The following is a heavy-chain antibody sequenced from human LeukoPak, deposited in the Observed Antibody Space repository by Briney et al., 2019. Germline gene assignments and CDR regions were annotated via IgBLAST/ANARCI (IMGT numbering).Heavy chain of an antibody. V-gene: IGHV4-59*01. D-gene: IGHD2-15*01. J-gene: IGHJ3*02. CDR2: ISYSGST. Sequence: SETLSLTCTVSGGSISSYYWTWIRQPPGKGLEWIGYISYSGSTNYSPSLKSRVTISVDTSKNQFSLKLSSVTAADTAVYYCARDHRYCSGSSCYSDAFDIWGRGTVVTVSS. CDR1: GGSISSYY. CDR3: ARDHRYCSGSSCYSDAFDI.